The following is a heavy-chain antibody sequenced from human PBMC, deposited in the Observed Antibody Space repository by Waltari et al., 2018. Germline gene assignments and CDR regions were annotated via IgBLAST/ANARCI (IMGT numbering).Heavy chain of an antibody. V-gene: IGHV1-24*01. D-gene: IGHD6-6*01. CDR2: FDPEDGET. CDR3: ATGGGSSLPFDY. J-gene: IGHJ4*02. CDR1: GYTLTELS. Sequence: QVQLVQSGAEVKKPGASVKVSCKVSGYTLTELSMHWVRQAPGKGLEWMGGFDPEDGETIYEQKCQGRGTMTEDTSTDTAYMELGSLRSEDTAVYYCATGGGSSLPFDYWGQGTLVTVSS.